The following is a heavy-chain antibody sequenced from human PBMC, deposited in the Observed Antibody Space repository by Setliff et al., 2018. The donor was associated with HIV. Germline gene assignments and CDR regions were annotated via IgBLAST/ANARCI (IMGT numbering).Heavy chain of an antibody. CDR3: ARGLYNWNL. Sequence: ASVKVSCKSSGYTFTDYFMHWVRQAPGQGLEWMGWISPDNANTRISQRFRGSVTMIRDRSINTAYMEFSGLTSDDTAVYYCARGLYNWNLWGQGTLVTVSS. CDR1: GYTFTDYF. CDR2: ISPDNANT. D-gene: IGHD1-20*01. V-gene: IGHV1-2*02. J-gene: IGHJ4*02.